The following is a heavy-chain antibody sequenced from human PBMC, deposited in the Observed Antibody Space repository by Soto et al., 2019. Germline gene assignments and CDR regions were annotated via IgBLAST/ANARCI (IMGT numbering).Heavy chain of an antibody. Sequence: AGSLRLSCAASGFTFTSYAMGWVRQAPGKGLECVSVVSRGGSTHYADSVTGRFIVSRDNSKNTVSLQMNSLRADDRAVYYCAKRRGAGGHFDYWGQGALVTVSS. D-gene: IGHD2-15*01. CDR3: AKRRGAGGHFDY. J-gene: IGHJ4*02. CDR1: GFTFTSYA. CDR2: VSRGGST. V-gene: IGHV3-23*01.